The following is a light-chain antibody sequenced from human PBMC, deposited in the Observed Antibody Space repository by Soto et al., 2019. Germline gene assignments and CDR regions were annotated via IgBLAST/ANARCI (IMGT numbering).Light chain of an antibody. CDR1: QSLLHSNGYYY. V-gene: IGKV2-28*01. Sequence: DIVMTQSPLSLPVTPGEPASISCRSSQSLLHSNGYYYVNWYLQKPGQSPHLLIYMGSTRASGVPDRFSGSGSGTDFTLKISKMEAEDVGVYYCMQTLHTPLTFGQGARVEIK. CDR3: MQTLHTPLT. J-gene: IGKJ1*01. CDR2: MGS.